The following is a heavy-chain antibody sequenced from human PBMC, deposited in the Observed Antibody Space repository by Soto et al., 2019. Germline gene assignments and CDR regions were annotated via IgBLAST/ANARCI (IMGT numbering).Heavy chain of an antibody. Sequence: GGSLRLSCKASGFPFGDYCMSWIRQSPERGLEWLSFLSSSSRLTKYVDSVRGHFTISRDNAKNALYLQRNSLRAEDTAVYYCARRLGRLQTANMDVWGRGPMMTVYS. CDR1: GFPFGDYC. D-gene: IGHD3-16*01. CDR3: ARRLGRLQTANMDV. CDR2: LSSSSRLT. V-gene: IGHV3-11*03. J-gene: IGHJ2*01.